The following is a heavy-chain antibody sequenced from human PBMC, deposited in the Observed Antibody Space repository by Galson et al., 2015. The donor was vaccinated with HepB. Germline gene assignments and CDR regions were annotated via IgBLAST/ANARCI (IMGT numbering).Heavy chain of an antibody. D-gene: IGHD3-9*01. Sequence: SVKVSCKASGYTFTSYGISWVRQAPGQGLEWMGWISAYNGNTNYAQKLQGRVTMTTDTSTSTAYMELRSLRSDDTAVYYCARGPEYDILTAGAPFTWAFDIWGQGTMVTVSS. CDR3: ARGPEYDILTAGAPFTWAFDI. CDR1: GYTFTSYG. V-gene: IGHV1-18*01. CDR2: ISAYNGNT. J-gene: IGHJ3*02.